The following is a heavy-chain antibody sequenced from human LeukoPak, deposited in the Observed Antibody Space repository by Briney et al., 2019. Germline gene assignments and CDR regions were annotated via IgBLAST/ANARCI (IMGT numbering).Heavy chain of an antibody. CDR2: IYYSGST. D-gene: IGHD2-8*01. Sequence: SETLSLTCTVSGGSISSYYWSWIRQPPGKGLEWIGYIYYSGSTNYKSSLKSRVTISVDTSKNQFSLKLSSVTAADTAMYYCARQGYCTNGVCYNTPHYYMDVWGKGTTVTVSS. CDR1: GGSISSYY. J-gene: IGHJ6*03. CDR3: ARQGYCTNGVCYNTPHYYMDV. V-gene: IGHV4-59*01.